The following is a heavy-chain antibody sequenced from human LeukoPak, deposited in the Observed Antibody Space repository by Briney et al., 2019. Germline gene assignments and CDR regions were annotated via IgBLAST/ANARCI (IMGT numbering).Heavy chain of an antibody. V-gene: IGHV1-18*01. CDR2: ISAYNGNT. CDR3: ARVGYCSSTSCYPFDAYNWFDP. D-gene: IGHD2-2*01. CDR1: GYTFTSYG. J-gene: IGHJ5*02. Sequence: GASVKVSCKASGYTFTSYGISWVRQAPGQGLEWMGWISAYNGNTNYAQKLQGRVTMTTDTSTSTAYTELRSLRSDDTAVYYCARVGYCSSTSCYPFDAYNWFDPWGQGTLVTVSS.